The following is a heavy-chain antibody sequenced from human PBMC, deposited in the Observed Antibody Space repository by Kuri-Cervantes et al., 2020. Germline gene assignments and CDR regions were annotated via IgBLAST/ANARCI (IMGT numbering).Heavy chain of an antibody. CDR2: IFYTGIT. CDR1: GGSISGTSYY. J-gene: IGHJ4*02. V-gene: IGHV4-39*07. D-gene: IGHD2-21*01. Sequence: SETLSLTCTVSGGSISGTSYYWGWIRQPPGKGLEWIGSIFYTGITYYNPSLKSRVTMSVDTSKNQFSLKMSSVTAADTAVYYCARALGGAYSRGIDYWGQGTLVTVSS. CDR3: ARALGGAYSRGIDY.